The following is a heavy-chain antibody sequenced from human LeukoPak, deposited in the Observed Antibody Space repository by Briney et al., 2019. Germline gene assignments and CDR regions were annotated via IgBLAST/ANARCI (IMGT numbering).Heavy chain of an antibody. CDR3: ARDGQQLVTSYYYYYMDV. Sequence: SVKVSCKASGGTFSSYAISWVRQAPGQGPEWMGGIIPIFGTANYAQKFQGRVTITTDESTSTAYMELSSLRSEDTAVYYCARDGQQLVTSYYYYYMDVWGKGTTVTVSS. CDR1: GGTFSSYA. J-gene: IGHJ6*03. D-gene: IGHD6-13*01. V-gene: IGHV1-69*05. CDR2: IIPIFGTA.